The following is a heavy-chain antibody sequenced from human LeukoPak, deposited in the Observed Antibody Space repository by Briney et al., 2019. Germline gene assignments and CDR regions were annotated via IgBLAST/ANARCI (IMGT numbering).Heavy chain of an antibody. V-gene: IGHV3-23*01. CDR1: GFTFDDYG. CDR3: AMTSGSYYYYYYMDV. CDR2: ISGSGGST. J-gene: IGHJ6*03. D-gene: IGHD3-10*01. Sequence: PGGSLRLSCAASGFTFDDYGMSWVRQAPGKGLEWVSAISGSGGSTYYADSVKGRFTISRDNSKNTLYLQMNSLRAEDTAVYYCAMTSGSYYYYYYMDVWGKGATVTISS.